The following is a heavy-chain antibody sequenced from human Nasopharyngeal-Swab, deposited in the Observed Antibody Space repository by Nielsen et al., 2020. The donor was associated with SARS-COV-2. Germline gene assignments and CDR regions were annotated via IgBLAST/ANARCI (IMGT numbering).Heavy chain of an antibody. V-gene: IGHV4-34*01. J-gene: IGHJ3*02. Sequence: SETLSLTCAVSGGSFNDYRWHWIRQAPGKGLQWIGEIHHSGTTNYNPSLKSRIRTSVDTPKKQFSPSLSSVTAADTAVYYCARGPGPYSEIWSGYYAAFYILGPGTLVTLS. CDR2: IHHSGTT. CDR3: ARGPGPYSEIWSGYYAAFYI. CDR1: GGSFNDYR. D-gene: IGHD3-3*01.